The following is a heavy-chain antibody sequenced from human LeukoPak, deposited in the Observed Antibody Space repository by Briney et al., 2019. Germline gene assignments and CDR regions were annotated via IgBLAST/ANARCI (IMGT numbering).Heavy chain of an antibody. D-gene: IGHD3-22*01. V-gene: IGHV3-66*02. CDR1: GFTVSSSY. J-gene: IGHJ4*02. CDR3: ATEGQYYDSSGYPTWTFDS. Sequence: GGSLKLSCAASGFTVSSSYMSWVRQAPGEGLEWVSVIYSGGSTYYADSGKGRFTISRDNSKNTLYLQMNSLRAEDTAVYYCATEGQYYDSSGYPTWTFDSWGQGTLVTVSS. CDR2: IYSGGST.